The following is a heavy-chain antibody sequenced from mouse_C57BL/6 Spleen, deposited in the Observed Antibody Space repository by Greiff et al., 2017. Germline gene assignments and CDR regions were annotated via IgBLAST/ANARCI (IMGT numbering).Heavy chain of an antibody. CDR3: ARRYGSSYEAWFAY. Sequence: EVQLVESGPELVKPGASVKIPCKASGYTFTDYNMDWVKQSHGKSLEWIGDINPNNGGTIYNQKFKGKATLTVDKSSSTAYMELRSLTSEDTAVYYCARRYGSSYEAWFAYWGQGTLVTVSA. D-gene: IGHD1-1*01. J-gene: IGHJ3*01. CDR1: GYTFTDYN. CDR2: INPNNGGT. V-gene: IGHV1-18*01.